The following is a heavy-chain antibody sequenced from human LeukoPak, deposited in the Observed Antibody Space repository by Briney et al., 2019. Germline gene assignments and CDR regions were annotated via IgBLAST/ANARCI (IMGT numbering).Heavy chain of an antibody. CDR1: GGSISSYY. Sequence: NASETLSLTCTVSGGSISSYYWSWIRQPPGKGLEWIGYIYYSGSTNYNPSLKSRVTISVDTSKNQFSLKLSSVTAADTAVYYCAGGDFWSGYYDAFDIWGQGTMVTVSS. J-gene: IGHJ3*02. CDR3: AGGDFWSGYYDAFDI. CDR2: IYYSGST. V-gene: IGHV4-59*01. D-gene: IGHD3-3*01.